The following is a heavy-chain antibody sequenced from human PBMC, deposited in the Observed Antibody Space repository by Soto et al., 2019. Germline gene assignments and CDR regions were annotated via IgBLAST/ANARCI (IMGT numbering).Heavy chain of an antibody. CDR3: ARGDRGGFDL. J-gene: IGHJ3*01. D-gene: IGHD3-10*01. CDR1: GVIVNRNN. CDR2: VHSDGTTT. V-gene: IGHV3-74*01. Sequence: PGGSLRRSCAASGVIVNRNNMHWVRQAPGKGLVWVSRVHSDGTTTTYADSVKGRFTISRDNARNTVSLQMSSLRAEDTAIYYCARGDRGGFDLWGHGTVVTVSS.